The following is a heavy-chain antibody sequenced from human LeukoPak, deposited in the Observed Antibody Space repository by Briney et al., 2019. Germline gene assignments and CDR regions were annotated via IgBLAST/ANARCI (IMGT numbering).Heavy chain of an antibody. V-gene: IGHV5-51*01. CDR3: ARRRSGKVEWHFDL. CDR2: IYSGDSDT. D-gene: IGHD3-3*01. J-gene: IGHJ2*01. CDR1: AYIFTNYW. Sequence: GDSLQISCQGSAYIFTNYWIAWVRQMPGKGLEWMGIIYSGDSDTRYIPSFQGQVTISADTSVRTVYLQWNSLKASDTAMYYCARRRSGKVEWHFDLWGRGTLVTVSS.